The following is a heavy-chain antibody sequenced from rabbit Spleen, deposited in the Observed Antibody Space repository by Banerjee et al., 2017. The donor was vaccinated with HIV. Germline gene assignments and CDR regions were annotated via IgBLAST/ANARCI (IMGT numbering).Heavy chain of an antibody. Sequence: QEQLEESGGGLVQPGGSLTLCCTASGFSFSSGYDMSWVRQAPGKGLEWIGTIWTGSTAITWYASWAKGRFTISKTSSTTVTLQLSSLTAADTATYFCARDTNYASGHYIYSFWGPGTLVTVS. CDR3: ARDTNYASGHYIYSF. CDR1: GFSFSSGYD. J-gene: IGHJ3*01. D-gene: IGHD1-1*01. V-gene: IGHV1S45*01. CDR2: IWTGSTAIT.